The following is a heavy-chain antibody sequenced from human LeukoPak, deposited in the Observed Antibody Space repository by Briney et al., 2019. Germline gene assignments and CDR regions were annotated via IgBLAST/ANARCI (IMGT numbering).Heavy chain of an antibody. V-gene: IGHV1-2*06. CDR3: ARGPGSDWNFEF. CDR1: GYTFSGYY. CDR2: VNPKSGDT. D-gene: IGHD6-19*01. J-gene: IGHJ2*01. Sequence: ASVKVSCKASGYTFSGYYMHWVRQAPRQGLEWMGRVNPKSGDTKYAQKFQDRVSMTRDTSITTAYLELNSLKSDDTAIYYCARGPGSDWNFEFWGRGTLITVSS.